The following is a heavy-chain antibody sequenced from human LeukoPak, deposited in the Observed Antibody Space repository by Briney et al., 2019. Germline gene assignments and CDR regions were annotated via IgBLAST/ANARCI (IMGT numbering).Heavy chain of an antibody. Sequence: GGSLRLSCAASGFTFSGDGMHWVRQAPGKGLEWVAFIRLDGSDEYYGDSVKGRFTISRDNSKNTLYLQMNSLRPEDTAVYYCARDHSQNFDYWGQGTLVTVSS. J-gene: IGHJ4*02. D-gene: IGHD5-18*01. CDR2: IRLDGSDE. CDR3: ARDHSQNFDY. V-gene: IGHV3-30*02. CDR1: GFTFSGDG.